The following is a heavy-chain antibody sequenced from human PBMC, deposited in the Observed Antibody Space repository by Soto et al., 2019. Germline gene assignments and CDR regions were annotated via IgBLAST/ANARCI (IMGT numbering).Heavy chain of an antibody. CDR1: SGSFSGYY. CDR2: ISQSGNT. V-gene: IGHV4-34*01. CDR3: ARAPKVSGSSQTRRDF. J-gene: IGHJ4*02. Sequence: SETLSLTCSIYSGSFSGYYWSWIRQPPGKGLEWIGEISQSGNTNYSPSLKSRVSISIDTSKKQFSLNLASVSAADTAVYYCARAPKVSGSSQTRRDFWGQGTLVTSPQ. D-gene: IGHD6-6*01.